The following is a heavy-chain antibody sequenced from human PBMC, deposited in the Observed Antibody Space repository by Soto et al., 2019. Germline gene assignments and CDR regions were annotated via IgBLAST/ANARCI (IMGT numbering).Heavy chain of an antibody. D-gene: IGHD1-1*01. CDR2: IVVGSGNT. J-gene: IGHJ6*02. V-gene: IGHV1-58*01. CDR1: GFTFTSSA. Sequence: ASVKVSCKASGFTFTSSAVQWVRQARGQRLEWIGWIVVGSGNTNYAQKFQERVTITRDMSTSTAYMELSSLRSEDTAVYYCAADGAYGGTTSYYYYGMDVWGQGTTVTV. CDR3: AADGAYGGTTSYYYYGMDV.